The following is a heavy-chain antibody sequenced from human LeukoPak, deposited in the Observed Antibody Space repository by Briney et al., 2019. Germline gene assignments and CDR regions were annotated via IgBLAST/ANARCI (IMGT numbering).Heavy chain of an antibody. J-gene: IGHJ4*02. Sequence: PGGSLRLSCAASGFTFSRYWMHWVRQAPGKGLMWVSRISPDGSTTLYADSVKGRFTISRDNSKNTLYLQMNSLRAEDTAVYYCAKDRGSGYHYFDYWGQGTLVTVSS. V-gene: IGHV3-74*03. CDR1: GFTFSRYW. CDR2: ISPDGSTT. D-gene: IGHD3-22*01. CDR3: AKDRGSGYHYFDY.